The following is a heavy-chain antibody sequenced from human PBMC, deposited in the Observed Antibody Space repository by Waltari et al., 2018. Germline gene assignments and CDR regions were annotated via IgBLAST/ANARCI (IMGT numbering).Heavy chain of an antibody. CDR1: GYTFPGYA. V-gene: IGHV1-2*06. CDR2: INPKNGDT. Sequence: LVQSGAEVKKPGASETVSCEASGYTFPGYAILWVRQAPGQGLEWMGRINPKNGDTHYAQKFQGRVAMTTDTSTNTAFMELHSLRSDDTAVYYCLRDSSGSHFDYWGQGTLVTVSS. CDR3: LRDSSGSHFDY. J-gene: IGHJ4*02. D-gene: IGHD3-22*01.